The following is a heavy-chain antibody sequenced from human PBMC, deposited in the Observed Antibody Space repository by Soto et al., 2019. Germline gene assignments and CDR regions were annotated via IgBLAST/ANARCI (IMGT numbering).Heavy chain of an antibody. CDR3: ARDLVPGYTGFSDY. D-gene: IGHD5-12*01. Sequence: ASVKVSCKTSGYTFSNYGINWVRQAPGQGLEWMGWISAYNGNTNFAQKLQGRVSLTTDTSSTTAYMELRSLTSDDSAVYYCARDLVPGYTGFSDYWGQGTLVTVSS. CDR2: ISAYNGNT. J-gene: IGHJ4*02. V-gene: IGHV1-18*01. CDR1: GYTFSNYG.